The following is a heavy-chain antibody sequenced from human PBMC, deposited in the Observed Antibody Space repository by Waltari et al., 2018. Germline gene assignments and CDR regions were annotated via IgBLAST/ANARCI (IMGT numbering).Heavy chain of an antibody. CDR2: INPSGGST. V-gene: IGHV1-46*01. CDR3: ATCGSCSPYYYYYMDV. J-gene: IGHJ6*03. D-gene: IGHD2-15*01. Sequence: QVQLVQSGAEVKKPGASVKVSCKASGYTFTGYYMHWVRQAPGQGLEWMGIINPSGGSTSYAQKFQGRVTMTRDTSTSTVYMELSSLRSEDTAVYYCATCGSCSPYYYYYMDVWGKGTTVTISS. CDR1: GYTFTGYY.